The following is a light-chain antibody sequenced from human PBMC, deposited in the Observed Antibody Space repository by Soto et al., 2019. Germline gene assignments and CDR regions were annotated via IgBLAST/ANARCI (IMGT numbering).Light chain of an antibody. CDR1: HSVSSN. CDR3: QQYGSSWT. CDR2: GAS. V-gene: IGKV3-20*01. Sequence: VMTQSPATLSVSPGERATLSCRASHSVSSNLAWYQQKPGQAPRPLIYGASSRATGIPDRFSGSGSGTDFTLTISRLEPEDFAVYYCQQYGSSWTFGQGTKV. J-gene: IGKJ1*01.